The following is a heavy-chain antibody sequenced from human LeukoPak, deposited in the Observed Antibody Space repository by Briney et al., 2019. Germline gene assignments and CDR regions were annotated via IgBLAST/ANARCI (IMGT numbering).Heavy chain of an antibody. Sequence: GGSLRLSCAASGFTFSSYAMSWVRQAPGKGLEWVSALSDSGGSTYYADSVKGRFTISRDNSKNTLFLQTNSLRAEDTAVYYCAKNLYCGGGSCYPSALGMDVWGQGTTVTVSS. D-gene: IGHD2-15*01. CDR1: GFTFSSYA. V-gene: IGHV3-23*01. J-gene: IGHJ6*02. CDR3: AKNLYCGGGSCYPSALGMDV. CDR2: LSDSGGST.